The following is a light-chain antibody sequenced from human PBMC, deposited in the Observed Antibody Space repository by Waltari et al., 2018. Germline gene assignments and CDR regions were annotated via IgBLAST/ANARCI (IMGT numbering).Light chain of an antibody. Sequence: EIVLTQSPGTLSLSPGERATLSCRASQRVGRYLAWYQQKPGQAPRLRIYDASTRATGIPERFSGSGSVTDFSLTISRLESEDFAVYYCQKYVNLPATFGQGTKVEIK. J-gene: IGKJ1*01. V-gene: IGKV3-20*01. CDR2: DAS. CDR3: QKYVNLPAT. CDR1: QRVGRY.